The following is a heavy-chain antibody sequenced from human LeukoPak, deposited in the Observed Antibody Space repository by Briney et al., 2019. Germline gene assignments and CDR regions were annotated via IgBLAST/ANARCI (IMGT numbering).Heavy chain of an antibody. D-gene: IGHD2-2*01. V-gene: IGHV5-51*01. CDR2: IYPGDSDT. Sequence: GASLKISCKGSGYSFTSYWIGWVRQMPGKGLEWMGIIYPGDSDTRYSPSFQGQVTISADKSISTAYLQWSSLKASDTAMYYCARHAPYCSSTSCPFGTHDHYYYYMDVWGKGTTVTVSS. CDR3: ARHAPYCSSTSCPFGTHDHYYYYMDV. CDR1: GYSFTSYW. J-gene: IGHJ6*03.